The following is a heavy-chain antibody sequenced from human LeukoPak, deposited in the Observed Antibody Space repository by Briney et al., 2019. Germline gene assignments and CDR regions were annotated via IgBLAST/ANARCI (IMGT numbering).Heavy chain of an antibody. Sequence: GGSLRLSCAASGFILSDDWMSWVRQAPGKGLEWVADIKQDGSEEYYVDSVKGRFTISRDNAKYSLFLQMNSLRAEDTAVYYCARGPYSRDNFYYWGQGTLVTGSS. CDR1: GFILSDDW. J-gene: IGHJ4*01. V-gene: IGHV3-7*03. CDR3: ARGPYSRDNFYY. CDR2: IKQDGSEE. D-gene: IGHD6-13*01.